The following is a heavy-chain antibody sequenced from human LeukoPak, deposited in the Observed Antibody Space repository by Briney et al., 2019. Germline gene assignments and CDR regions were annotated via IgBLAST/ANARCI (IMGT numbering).Heavy chain of an antibody. J-gene: IGHJ4*02. D-gene: IGHD6-13*01. V-gene: IGHV3-33*01. CDR2: IWYDGSNK. CDR3: ARGVYRSDY. CDR1: GFTFSNYA. Sequence: PGGSLRLPCAASGFTFSNYAMNWARQAPGKGLEWVAVIWYDGSNKYYADSVEGRFTISRDNSKNTVSLEMHSLRAEDTAVYYCARGVYRSDYWGQGTLVTVSS.